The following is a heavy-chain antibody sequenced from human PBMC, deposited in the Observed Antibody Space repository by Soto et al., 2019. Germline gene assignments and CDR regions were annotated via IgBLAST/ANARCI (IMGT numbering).Heavy chain of an antibody. V-gene: IGHV3-30*18. CDR2: ILYDGSNK. D-gene: IGHD2-2*01. Sequence: PGGSLRLSCAASGFTFSNYGMHWVRQTPGNGLEWVAPILYDGSNKYYADSVKGRFTISRDNSKNTLYLQVSSLRAEDTAVYYCAKSRDAYNFYFYYGMDVWGQGTTVTVSS. CDR3: AKSRDAYNFYFYYGMDV. CDR1: GFTFSNYG. J-gene: IGHJ6*02.